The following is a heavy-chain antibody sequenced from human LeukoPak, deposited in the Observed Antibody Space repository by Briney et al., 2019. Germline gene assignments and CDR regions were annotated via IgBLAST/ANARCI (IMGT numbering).Heavy chain of an antibody. Sequence: ASVKVSCKASGYTFTRNTINWVRQALGQGLEWMGWVNTNTGNPTYAQGFTGRFVLSSDTSVSTAYLQIGSLKAEDTAVYYCVTNFDSSGYFGYWGQGTLVTVSS. CDR2: VNTNTGNP. CDR1: GYTFTRNT. V-gene: IGHV7-4-1*01. D-gene: IGHD3-22*01. J-gene: IGHJ4*02. CDR3: VTNFDSSGYFGY.